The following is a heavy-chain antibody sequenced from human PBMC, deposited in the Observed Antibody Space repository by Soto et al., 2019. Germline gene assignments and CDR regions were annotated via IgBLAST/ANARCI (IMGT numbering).Heavy chain of an antibody. CDR2: VYYSGST. D-gene: IGHD3-10*01. CDR3: ARDRSSKMASYFDF. CDR1: GGSISTYY. V-gene: IGHV4-59*01. J-gene: IGHJ4*02. Sequence: SETLSLTCTVSGGSISTYYWSWLRQPPGKGLEWIGYVYYSGSTNYNPSLKSRVTISVDTSKNQFSLKLTSVTAADTAVYFCARDRSSKMASYFDFWGQGTLVTVSS.